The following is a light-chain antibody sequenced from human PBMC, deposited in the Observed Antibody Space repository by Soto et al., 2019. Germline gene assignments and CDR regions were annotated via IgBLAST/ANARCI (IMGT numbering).Light chain of an antibody. Sequence: DIQMTQSPSTLSASVGDRVTITCRASQSISSWLAWYQQKPGKAPKLLISKASSLESGVPSRFSGSGSGTEFTLTISSLQPDDFATYYCHQYNSYSWTFGQGTKVDIK. CDR1: QSISSW. J-gene: IGKJ1*01. CDR2: KAS. CDR3: HQYNSYSWT. V-gene: IGKV1-5*03.